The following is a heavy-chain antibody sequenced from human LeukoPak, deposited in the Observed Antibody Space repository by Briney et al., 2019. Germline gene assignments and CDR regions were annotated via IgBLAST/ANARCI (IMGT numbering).Heavy chain of an antibody. V-gene: IGHV1-58*01. D-gene: IGHD6-19*01. CDR2: IVVGSGNT. CDR3: AASGWYRGRWFDP. J-gene: IGHJ5*02. CDR1: GFTFTSSA. Sequence: ASVKVSCKASGFTFTSSAVQWVRQARGQRLEWIGWIVVGSGNTNYARKFQERVTITRDMSTSTAYMELSSLRSEDTAVYYCAASGWYRGRWFDPWGQGTLVTVSS.